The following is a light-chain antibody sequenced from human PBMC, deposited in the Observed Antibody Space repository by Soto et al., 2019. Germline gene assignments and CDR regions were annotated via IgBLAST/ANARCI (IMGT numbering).Light chain of an antibody. CDR1: QSISSY. V-gene: IGKV3-11*01. CDR3: QHRSNWPPWT. CDR2: DAS. J-gene: IGKJ1*01. Sequence: ETVLTQSPATLSLSPGERATLSCRASQSISSYLAWYQQKPGQAPRLLIYDASNRATGIPARFSGSGSGTDFTPTISSLEPEDFAVYYYQHRSNWPPWTFGQGTKVEIK.